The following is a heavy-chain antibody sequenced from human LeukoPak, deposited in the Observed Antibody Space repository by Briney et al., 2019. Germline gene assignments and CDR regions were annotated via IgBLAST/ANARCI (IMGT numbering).Heavy chain of an antibody. CDR1: GASITTYY. CDR2: IHYSGST. Sequence: SETLSLTCTVSGASITTYYWSWIRQPPGKGLEWIAYIHYSGSTSYNPSPKSRLTISLATSKNQFPLKLSSATAANTAVYHCARLDGNWKYFDYWGQGTLVTVSS. CDR3: ARLDGNWKYFDY. J-gene: IGHJ4*02. V-gene: IGHV4-59*08. D-gene: IGHD1-20*01.